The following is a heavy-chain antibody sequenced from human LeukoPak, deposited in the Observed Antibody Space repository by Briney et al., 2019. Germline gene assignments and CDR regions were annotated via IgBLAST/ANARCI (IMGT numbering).Heavy chain of an antibody. V-gene: IGHV4-31*03. CDR2: IYYSGST. CDR1: GGSISSGGYY. D-gene: IGHD6-13*01. Sequence: KTSETLSLTCTVSGGSISSGGYYWSWICQHPGKGLEWIGYIYYSGSTYYNPSLKSRVTISVDTSKNQFSLKLSSVTAADTAVYYCARGLGSWPSDYWGQGTLVTVSS. CDR3: ARGLGSWPSDY. J-gene: IGHJ4*02.